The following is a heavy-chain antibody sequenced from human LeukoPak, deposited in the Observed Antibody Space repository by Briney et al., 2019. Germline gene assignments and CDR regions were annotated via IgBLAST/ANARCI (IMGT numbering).Heavy chain of an antibody. J-gene: IGHJ6*02. V-gene: IGHV4-61*02. CDR3: ARVRSFDYGDYGYYYGLDV. CDR2: IYTSGST. D-gene: IGHD4-17*01. Sequence: SETLSLTCTVSGGSISSDSYYWSWIRQPAGKGLEWIGRIYTSGSTNYNPSLKSRVTISVDTSKNQFSLKLISVTAADTAVYHCARVRSFDYGDYGYYYGLDVWGQGATVTVSS. CDR1: GGSISSDSYY.